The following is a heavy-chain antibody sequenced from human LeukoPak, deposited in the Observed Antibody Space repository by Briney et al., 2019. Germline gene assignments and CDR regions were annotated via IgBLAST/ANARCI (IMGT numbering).Heavy chain of an antibody. Sequence: SETLSLTCAVSGDSISGFYWSWIRQPPGKGLEWIGYIYYSGSANYNPSLKSRVTISVDTSKNQFSLKLSSVTAADTAVYYCARVYGIVATIGTFNWFDPWGQGTLVTVSS. CDR1: GDSISGFY. CDR3: ARVYGIVATIGTFNWFDP. V-gene: IGHV4-59*12. CDR2: IYYSGSA. J-gene: IGHJ5*02. D-gene: IGHD5-12*01.